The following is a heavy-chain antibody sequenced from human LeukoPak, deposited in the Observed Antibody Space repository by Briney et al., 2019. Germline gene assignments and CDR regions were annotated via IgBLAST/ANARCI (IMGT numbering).Heavy chain of an antibody. D-gene: IGHD3-3*01. J-gene: IGHJ4*02. CDR1: GGSVINTNW. V-gene: IGHV4-4*03. CDR3: AREGGFYRPLDY. Sequence: PETLSLTCGVSGGSVINTNWWTWVRQPPGKGLEWIGEVHLDGRTNYNPSLESRLTMSVDVSENQVSLKLTSVTAADTAVYYCAREGGFYRPLDYSGQGTLVTVSS. CDR2: VHLDGRT.